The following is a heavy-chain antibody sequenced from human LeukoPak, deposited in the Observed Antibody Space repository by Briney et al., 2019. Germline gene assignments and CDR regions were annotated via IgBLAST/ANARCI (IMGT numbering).Heavy chain of an antibody. V-gene: IGHV1-69*04. CDR2: IIPILGIA. CDR3: ARGTGYCSSTSCYVGDWFDP. D-gene: IGHD2-2*01. CDR1: GGTFSSYA. J-gene: IGHJ5*02. Sequence: SVKVSCKASGGTFSSYAISWVRQAPGQGLEWMGRIIPILGIANYAQKFQGRVTITRNTSISTAYMELSSLRSEDTAVYYCARGTGYCSSTSCYVGDWFDPWGQGTLVTVSS.